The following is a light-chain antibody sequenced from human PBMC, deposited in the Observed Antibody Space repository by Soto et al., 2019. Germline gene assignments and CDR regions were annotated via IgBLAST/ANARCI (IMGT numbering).Light chain of an antibody. V-gene: IGKV3-20*01. Sequence: EVVFTQSPGTLSLSRGERATLSCRAIERIYSAYLVWYQQKPGQAPRLLISGASSRVTGIPARFSGSGSGTDFTLTISRLEPEDFAVYYCQQYGSSPPITFGQGTRLEI. J-gene: IGKJ5*01. CDR1: ERIYSAY. CDR3: QQYGSSPPIT. CDR2: GAS.